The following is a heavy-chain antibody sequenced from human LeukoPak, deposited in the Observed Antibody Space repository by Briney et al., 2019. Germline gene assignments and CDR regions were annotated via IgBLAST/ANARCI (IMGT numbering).Heavy chain of an antibody. CDR1: KFAFNNYW. D-gene: IGHD4-17*01. J-gene: IGHJ4*02. V-gene: IGHV3-74*01. Sequence: GGSLRLSCTASKFAFNNYWMHWVRQAPGKGLVWVSRINNDGTSTTYEDSVKGRVTISRDNAKNTLYLQMNNLRAEDTAVYYCATLGVNTVTLPSDVYWGQGTLVTVSS. CDR3: ATLGVNTVTLPSDVY. CDR2: INNDGTST.